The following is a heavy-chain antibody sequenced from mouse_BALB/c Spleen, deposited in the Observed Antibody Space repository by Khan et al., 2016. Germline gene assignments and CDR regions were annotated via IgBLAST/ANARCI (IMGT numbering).Heavy chain of an antibody. CDR1: GYTFTSYW. J-gene: IGHJ3*01. CDR3: TARAFAWFAY. D-gene: IGHD3-1*01. CDR2: INPSTGYT. Sequence: QVQLKQSGAELAKPGASVKMSCKASGYTFTSYWMHWVKQRPGQGLEWIGYINPSTGYTEYNQKFKDKATLTADKSSSTAYMQLSSLTSEDSAVYYCTARAFAWFAYWGQGTLVTVSA. V-gene: IGHV1-7*01.